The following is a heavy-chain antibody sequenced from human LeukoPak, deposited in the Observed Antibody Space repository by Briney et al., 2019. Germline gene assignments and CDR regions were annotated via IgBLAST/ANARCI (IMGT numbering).Heavy chain of an antibody. CDR1: GFTFSSYA. D-gene: IGHD3-9*01. CDR2: ISYDGSNK. Sequence: GGSLRLSCAASGFTFSSYAMHWVRQAPGKGLEWVADISYDGSNKYYADSVKGRLTISRDNSKSTPYLQMNSLRAEDTATYYCARSPYYDILAGFYYYFDYWGQGTLVTVSS. J-gene: IGHJ4*02. V-gene: IGHV3-30-3*01. CDR3: ARSPYYDILAGFYYYFDY.